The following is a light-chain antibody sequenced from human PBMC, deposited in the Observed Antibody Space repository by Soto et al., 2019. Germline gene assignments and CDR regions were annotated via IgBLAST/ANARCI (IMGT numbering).Light chain of an antibody. J-gene: IGLJ1*01. CDR2: EGS. Sequence: QSALTQPVSVSGSPGQSITISCTGTSSDVGSYNLVSWYQQHPGKAPKLMIYEGSKRPSGVSNRFSGSKSGNTASLTISGLQAEDEADYYCCSYAGSSTLYVFGTGTKLTVL. CDR3: CSYAGSSTLYV. CDR1: SSDVGSYNL. V-gene: IGLV2-23*01.